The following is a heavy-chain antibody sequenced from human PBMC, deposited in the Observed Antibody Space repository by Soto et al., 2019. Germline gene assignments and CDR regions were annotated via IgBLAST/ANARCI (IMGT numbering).Heavy chain of an antibody. J-gene: IGHJ6*02. D-gene: IGHD3-22*01. CDR1: GDSIRSGNHY. CDR3: ARVDTMTLYGCKYI. Sequence: QVQLQESGPGLVKPSQTLSLTCTVSGDSIRSGNHYWSWIRQPPGQALEWIGYIYYSGSTYYSPSPKRRVSLSVATSKTQFSLKLNLVAAADTAKKSCARVDTMTLYGCKYICAQRTKLTLSS. V-gene: IGHV4-30-4*01. CDR2: IYYSGST.